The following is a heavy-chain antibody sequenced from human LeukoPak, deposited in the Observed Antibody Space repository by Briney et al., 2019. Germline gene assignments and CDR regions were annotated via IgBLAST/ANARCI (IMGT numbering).Heavy chain of an antibody. CDR1: GGSISSSSYY. V-gene: IGHV4-39*01. J-gene: IGHJ3*02. CDR2: IYYSGST. D-gene: IGHD5-18*01. CDR3: ASPYSYGDAFDI. Sequence: SETLSLTCTVSGGSISSSSYYWGWIRQPPGKGLEWIGSIYYSGSTYYNPSLKSRVTISVDTSKNQFSLKLSSVTAADTAVYHCASPYSYGDAFDIWGQGTMVTVSS.